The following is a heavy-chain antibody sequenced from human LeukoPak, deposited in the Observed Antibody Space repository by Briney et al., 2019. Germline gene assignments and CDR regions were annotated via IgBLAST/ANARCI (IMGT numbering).Heavy chain of an antibody. J-gene: IGHJ4*02. CDR2: IWYDGSNK. V-gene: IGHV3-33*01. Sequence: GGSLRLSCAASGFTFNSYDMHWIRQAPGKGLEWVALIWYDGSNKYHADSVKGRFTISRDNSKNTLCLQMNSLRAEDTAVYYCARYVGGGNSGGFDYWGQGTLVIVSS. CDR3: ARYVGGGNSGGFDY. D-gene: IGHD4-23*01. CDR1: GFTFNSYD.